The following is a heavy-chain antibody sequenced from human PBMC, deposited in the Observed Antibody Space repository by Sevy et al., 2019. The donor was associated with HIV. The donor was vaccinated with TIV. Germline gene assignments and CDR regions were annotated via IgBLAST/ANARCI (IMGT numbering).Heavy chain of an antibody. CDR3: ASPLDTAMVTGY. CDR2: ISSSSSYI. D-gene: IGHD5-18*01. J-gene: IGHJ4*02. CDR1: GFTFSSYS. V-gene: IGHV3-21*01. Sequence: GESLKISCAASGFTFSSYSMNWVRQAPGKGLEWVSSISSSSSYIYYADSVKGRFTISRDNAKNSLYLQMNSLRAEDTAVYYCASPLDTAMVTGYWGQGTLVTGSS.